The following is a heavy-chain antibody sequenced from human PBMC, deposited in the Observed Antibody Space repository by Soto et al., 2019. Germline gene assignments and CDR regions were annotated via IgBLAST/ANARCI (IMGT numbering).Heavy chain of an antibody. CDR1: GGSISSGGYY. D-gene: IGHD1-26*01. CDR3: AIATNEWELLTDY. Sequence: SETLSLTCTVSGGSISSGGYYWSWIRQHPGKGLEWIGYIYYSGSTYYNPSLKSRVTISVDTSKNQFSLKLSSVTAADTAVYYCAIATNEWELLTDYWRQGTLVTVSS. CDR2: IYYSGST. J-gene: IGHJ4*02. V-gene: IGHV4-31*03.